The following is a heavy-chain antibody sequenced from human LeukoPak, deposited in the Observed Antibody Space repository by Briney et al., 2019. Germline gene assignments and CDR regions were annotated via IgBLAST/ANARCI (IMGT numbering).Heavy chain of an antibody. V-gene: IGHV3-48*01. CDR1: GFTFSSYS. D-gene: IGHD5-18*01. J-gene: IGHJ4*02. Sequence: GGSLRLSCAASGFTFSSYSMNWVRQAPGKGLEWVSYISSSSSTIYYAGSVKGRFTISRDNAKNSLYLQMNSLRAEDTAVYYCARDLGRDTPSNYDDYWGQGTLVTVSS. CDR2: ISSSSSTI. CDR3: ARDLGRDTPSNYDDY.